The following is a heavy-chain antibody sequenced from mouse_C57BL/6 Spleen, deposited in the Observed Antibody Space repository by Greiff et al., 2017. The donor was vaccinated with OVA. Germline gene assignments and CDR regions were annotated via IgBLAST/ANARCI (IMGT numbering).Heavy chain of an antibody. CDR2: INPGSGGT. D-gene: IGHD3-2*02. J-gene: IGHJ2*01. Sequence: QVQLKQSGAELVRPGTSVKVSCKASGYAFTNYLIEWVKQRPGQGLEWIGVINPGSGGTNYNEKFKGKATLTADKSSSTAYMQLSSLTSEDSAVYFCARGSSGYDYFDYWGQGTTLTVSS. CDR1: GYAFTNYL. V-gene: IGHV1-54*01. CDR3: ARGSSGYDYFDY.